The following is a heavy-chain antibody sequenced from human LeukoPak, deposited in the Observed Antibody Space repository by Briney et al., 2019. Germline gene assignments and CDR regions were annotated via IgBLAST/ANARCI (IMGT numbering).Heavy chain of an antibody. CDR3: AREMITMIDYYYMDV. Sequence: SVKVSCKASGGTFSSYAISWVRQAPGQGLERMGRIIPSFGTANYAQKFQGRVTITTDESTSTAYMELSSLRSEDTAVYYCAREMITMIDYYYMDVWGKGTTVTVSS. V-gene: IGHV1-69*05. CDR2: IIPSFGTA. D-gene: IGHD3-22*01. CDR1: GGTFSSYA. J-gene: IGHJ6*03.